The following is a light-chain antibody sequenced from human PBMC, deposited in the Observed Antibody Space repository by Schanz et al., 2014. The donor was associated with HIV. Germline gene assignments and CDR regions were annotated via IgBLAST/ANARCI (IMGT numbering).Light chain of an antibody. CDR1: SSNIGNYNL. CDR3: SSYANTDTVL. CDR2: EVI. J-gene: IGLJ2*01. Sequence: QSALTQPASVSGSPGQSITISCSGASSNIGNYNLVSWFQHHTGEAPKIEIFEVIQRPSGVSTRFSGTKSGNTASLTISGLQAEDEADYYCSSYANTDTVLFGGGTKLTVL. V-gene: IGLV2-14*02.